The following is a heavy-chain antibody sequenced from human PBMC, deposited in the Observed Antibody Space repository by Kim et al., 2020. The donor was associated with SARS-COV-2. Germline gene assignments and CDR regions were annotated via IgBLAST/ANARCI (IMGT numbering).Heavy chain of an antibody. D-gene: IGHD6-19*01. CDR3: AKRPRESGWYRV. V-gene: IGHV3-23*01. Sequence: YYTDSVKGRFTSSTDKSKNKLYLQMNSLRAEDTAVYYCAKRPRESGWYRVWGQGSLVTVS. J-gene: IGHJ4*02.